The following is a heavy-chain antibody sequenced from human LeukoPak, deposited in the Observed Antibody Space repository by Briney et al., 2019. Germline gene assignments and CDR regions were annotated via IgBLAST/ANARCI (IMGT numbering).Heavy chain of an antibody. Sequence: TPGGSLRLSCAASGFTFSSYSMNWVRQAPGKGLEWVSCISSSSSYIYYADSVKGRFTISRDNAKNSLSLQMNSLRAEDTAVYYCARGRPLGANFWVYWGQGTLVTVSS. CDR3: ARGRPLGANFWVY. CDR2: ISSSSSYI. CDR1: GFTFSSYS. J-gene: IGHJ4*02. D-gene: IGHD3-16*01. V-gene: IGHV3-21*01.